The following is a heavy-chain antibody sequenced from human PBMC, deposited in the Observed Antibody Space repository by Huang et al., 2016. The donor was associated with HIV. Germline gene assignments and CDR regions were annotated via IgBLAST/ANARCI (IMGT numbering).Heavy chain of an antibody. CDR1: GGTFSSYA. D-gene: IGHD3-22*01. V-gene: IGHV1-69*13. CDR2: IIPSFGTA. J-gene: IGHJ4*02. Sequence: QVQLVQSGAEVKKPGSSVKVSCKASGGTFSSYAISWVRQAPGHGVEWMGGIIPSFGTANYAQKFQGRVTIAADESTSTAYMELSSLRSEDTAVYYCARARGYYDSSVSYYFDYWGQGTLVTVSS. CDR3: ARARGYYDSSVSYYFDY.